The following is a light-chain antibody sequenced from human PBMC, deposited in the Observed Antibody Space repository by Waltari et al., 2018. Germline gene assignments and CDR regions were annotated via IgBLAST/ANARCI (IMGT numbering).Light chain of an antibody. CDR1: RSVSRN. J-gene: IGKJ1*01. Sequence: EVVMTQFPATLSVSPGESATLSCRASRSVSRNIVWYQQRPGRAPRHLIYAASTRATDTPARFSGSGSGTEFSLTISRLQSEDFAVYYCQQFNDWPRTFGQGTRVEIK. CDR2: AAS. CDR3: QQFNDWPRT. V-gene: IGKV3-15*01.